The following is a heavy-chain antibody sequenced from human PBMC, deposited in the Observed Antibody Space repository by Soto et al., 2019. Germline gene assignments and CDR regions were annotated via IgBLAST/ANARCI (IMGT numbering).Heavy chain of an antibody. J-gene: IGHJ5*02. Sequence: ASVKVSCKVSGYTLTELSMHWVRQAPGKGLEWMGGFDPEDGETIYAQKFQGRVTMTEDTSTDTAYMELSSLRSEDTAVYYCATDRYCSSTSCYRPGHWFDPWGQGTLVTAPQ. CDR3: ATDRYCSSTSCYRPGHWFDP. V-gene: IGHV1-24*01. CDR1: GYTLTELS. D-gene: IGHD2-2*01. CDR2: FDPEDGET.